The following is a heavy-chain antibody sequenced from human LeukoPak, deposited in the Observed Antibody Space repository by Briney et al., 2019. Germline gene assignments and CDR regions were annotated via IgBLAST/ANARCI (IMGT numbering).Heavy chain of an antibody. J-gene: IGHJ4*02. V-gene: IGHV3-30*18. CDR2: ISYDGSNK. D-gene: IGHD2-15*01. CDR1: GFTFSSYG. Sequence: GGSLRLSCAASGFTFSSYGMHWVRQAPGKGLEWVAVISYDGSNKYYADSVKGRFTISRDSSKNTLYLQMNSLRAEDTAVYYCAKSPTYCSGGSCRIDYWGQGTLVTVSS. CDR3: AKSPTYCSGGSCRIDY.